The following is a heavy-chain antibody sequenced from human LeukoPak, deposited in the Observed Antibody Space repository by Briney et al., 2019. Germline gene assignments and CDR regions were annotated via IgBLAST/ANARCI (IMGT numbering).Heavy chain of an antibody. J-gene: IGHJ6*02. V-gene: IGHV1-2*02. CDR3: ARGEGMGPYYDSSGYYLDV. D-gene: IGHD3-22*01. CDR2: INPKNGGT. CDR1: GYTFTGYY. Sequence: ASVKVSCKASGYTFTGYYIHWVRQAPGQGLEWRGWINPKNGGTNYAQKFQGRVTMTRDTSISTAYMELSRLRSDDTAVYYCARGEGMGPYYDSSGYYLDVWGQGTTVTVSS.